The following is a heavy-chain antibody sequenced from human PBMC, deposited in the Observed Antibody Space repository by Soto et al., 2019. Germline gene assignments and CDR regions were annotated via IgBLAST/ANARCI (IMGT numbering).Heavy chain of an antibody. CDR3: ASGGYCTSASCRPTYFDF. Sequence: GGSLRLSCAASGFTFSTYAMTWVRQAPGKGLEWVSAISGSSIGTYYADSVKGRFTISRDNSKNTLFLQMNSLRVEDTALYYCASGGYCTSASCRPTYFDFWGQGIPVTVSS. D-gene: IGHD2-2*01. J-gene: IGHJ4*02. CDR1: GFTFSTYA. CDR2: ISGSSIGT. V-gene: IGHV3-23*01.